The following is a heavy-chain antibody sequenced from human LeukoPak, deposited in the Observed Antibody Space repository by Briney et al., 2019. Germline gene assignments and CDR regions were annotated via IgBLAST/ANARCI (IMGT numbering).Heavy chain of an antibody. Sequence: SETLSLTCAVYGGSFSGYYWSWIRQPPGKGLEWIGEINHSGSTNYNPSLKSRVTISVDTSKNQFSLKLSSVTAADTAVYYCARTSYDYVWGSHRPLYYFDYWGQGTLVTVSS. D-gene: IGHD3-16*02. CDR2: INHSGST. J-gene: IGHJ4*02. CDR3: ARTSYDYVWGSHRPLYYFDY. V-gene: IGHV4-34*01. CDR1: GGSFSGYY.